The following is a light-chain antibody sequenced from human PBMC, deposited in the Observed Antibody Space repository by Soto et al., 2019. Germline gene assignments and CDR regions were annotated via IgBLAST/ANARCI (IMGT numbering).Light chain of an antibody. Sequence: QSGLTQPASVSGSPGQSNTISCSDVGSFLLVSWYQQRPGKAPQLIIYEGNKRPSGISNRFSGFKSDNTASLTVSGLQAEDEADYYCCSYAGSDTFYVFGSGTKVTVL. CDR2: EGN. CDR3: CSYAGSDTFYV. CDR1: DVGSFLL. J-gene: IGLJ1*01. V-gene: IGLV2-23*03.